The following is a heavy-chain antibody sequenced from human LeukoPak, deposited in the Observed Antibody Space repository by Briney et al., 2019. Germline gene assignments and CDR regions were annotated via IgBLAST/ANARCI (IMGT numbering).Heavy chain of an antibody. D-gene: IGHD3-22*01. CDR3: ARDHEFIYYDSSGYYGY. V-gene: IGHV1-46*01. CDR1: GYTFTSYY. Sequence: ASVKVSCKASGYTFTSYYMHWVRQAPGQGLEWMGMINPSGGSTTYAQKFQGRVTMTRDTSTSIVYMEPSSLRSEDTAVYYCARDHEFIYYDSSGYYGYWGQGTLVTVSS. CDR2: INPSGGST. J-gene: IGHJ4*02.